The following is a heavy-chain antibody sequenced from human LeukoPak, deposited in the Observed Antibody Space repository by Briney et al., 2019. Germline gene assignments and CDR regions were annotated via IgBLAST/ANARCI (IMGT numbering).Heavy chain of an antibody. Sequence: SETLSLTCTVSGGSISSYYWSWIRQPAGKGLEWIGRIYTSGGTNYNPSLKSRVTMSVDTSKNQFSLKLSSVTAADTAVYYCARDRDSYGPYYYYYYYMDVWGKGTTVTVSS. CDR2: IYTSGGT. CDR3: ARDRDSYGPYYYYYYYMDV. V-gene: IGHV4-4*07. CDR1: GGSISSYY. J-gene: IGHJ6*03. D-gene: IGHD5-18*01.